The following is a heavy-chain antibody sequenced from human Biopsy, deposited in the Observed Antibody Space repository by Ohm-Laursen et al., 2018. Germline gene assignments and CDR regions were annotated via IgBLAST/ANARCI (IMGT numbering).Heavy chain of an antibody. Sequence: ASVKVSCKAPGGTFSNYGVNWVRQAPGQGLEWLGGNIPILGTGNYAQKFQDRVTVAADTSTSPATMELRSLRSDDTAMYYCATKLTGYFHHWGQGTLVIVSS. CDR2: NIPILGTG. V-gene: IGHV1-69*06. CDR3: ATKLTGYFHH. D-gene: IGHD3-9*01. CDR1: GGTFSNYG. J-gene: IGHJ1*01.